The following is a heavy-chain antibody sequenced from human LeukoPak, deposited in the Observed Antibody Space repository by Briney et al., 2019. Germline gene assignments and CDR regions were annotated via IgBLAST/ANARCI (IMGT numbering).Heavy chain of an antibody. CDR3: ARISAFGGYSYGNFDY. D-gene: IGHD5-18*01. CDR1: GGSISSGSHY. J-gene: IGHJ4*02. CDR2: TYYSGST. Sequence: SETLSLTCTVSGGSISSGSHYWGWIRQPPGKGLEWIGSTYYSGSTYYNPSLKSRVTISVDTSKSQISLKLTSVTAADTAVYHCARISAFGGYSYGNFDYWGQGTLVTVSS. V-gene: IGHV4-39*01.